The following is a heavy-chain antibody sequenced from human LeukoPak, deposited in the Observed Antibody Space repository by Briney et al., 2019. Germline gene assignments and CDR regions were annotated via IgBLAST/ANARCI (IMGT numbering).Heavy chain of an antibody. CDR2: IIPIFGTA. D-gene: IGHD3-22*01. J-gene: IGHJ5*02. CDR1: GGTFSSYA. V-gene: IGHV1-69*13. Sequence: ASVKVSCKAYGGTFSSYAISWVRQAPGQGLEWMGGIIPIFGTANYAQKFQGRVTITADESTSTAYMELSSLRSEDTAVYYCARYYYDSSGYFPSRFDPWGQGTLVTVSS. CDR3: ARYYYDSSGYFPSRFDP.